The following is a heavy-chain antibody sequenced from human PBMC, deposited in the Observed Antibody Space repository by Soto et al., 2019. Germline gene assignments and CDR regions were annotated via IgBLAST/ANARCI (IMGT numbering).Heavy chain of an antibody. CDR3: VSDSRYYRVPFDS. CDR2: ISTNNGNT. D-gene: IGHD3-16*01. Sequence: QIRLVQSGSEVKKPGASVKVSCKASGYTFSNYGISWVRQAPGQGLEWMGWISTNNGNTYYSQKVQGRGTMTTDTSTSTAYMQVKSLRSDDPGVYYCVSDSRYYRVPFDSWGQRFLITVS. J-gene: IGHJ4*02. CDR1: GYTFSNYG. V-gene: IGHV1-18*01.